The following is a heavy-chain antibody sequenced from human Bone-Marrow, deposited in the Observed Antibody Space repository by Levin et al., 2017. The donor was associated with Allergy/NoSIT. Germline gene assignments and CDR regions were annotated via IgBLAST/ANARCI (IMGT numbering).Heavy chain of an antibody. CDR2: ISYDGSNK. V-gene: IGHV3-30*18. D-gene: IGHD2-15*01. CDR1: GFTFSSYG. Sequence: GESLKISCAASGFTFSSYGMHWVRQAPGKGLEWVAVISYDGSNKYYADSVKGRFTISRDNSKNTLYLQMNSLRAEDTAVYYCAKLVVVVAAKQRGGKNYGMDVWGQGTTVTVSS. J-gene: IGHJ6*02. CDR3: AKLVVVVAAKQRGGKNYGMDV.